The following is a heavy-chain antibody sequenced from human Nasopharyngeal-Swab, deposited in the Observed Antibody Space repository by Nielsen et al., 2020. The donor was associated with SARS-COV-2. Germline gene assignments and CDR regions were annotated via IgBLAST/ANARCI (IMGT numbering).Heavy chain of an antibody. CDR1: GFTVSSNY. V-gene: IGHV3-53*04. CDR3: ARGDMVRGVIAHGMDV. D-gene: IGHD3-10*01. Sequence: GESLKISCAASGFTVSSNYMSWVRQAPGKGLEWVSVIYSGGSTYYADSVKGRFTISRHNSKNTLYLQMNSLRAEDTAVYYCARGDMVRGVIAHGMDVWGQGTTVTVSS. J-gene: IGHJ6*02. CDR2: IYSGGST.